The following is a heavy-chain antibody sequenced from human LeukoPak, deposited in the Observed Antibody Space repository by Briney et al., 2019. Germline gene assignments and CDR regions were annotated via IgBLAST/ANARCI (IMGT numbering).Heavy chain of an antibody. CDR3: ARAGGSYDSSGYYFK. D-gene: IGHD3-22*01. J-gene: IGHJ4*02. CDR1: GDSISSSSYY. CDR2: IYTSGST. Sequence: SETLSLTCTVSGDSISSSSYYWSWIRQPAGKGLEWIGRIYTSGSTNYSPSLKSRVTISVDTSKNQFSLKLSSVTAADTAVYFCARAGGSYDSSGYYFKWGQGTLVTVSS. V-gene: IGHV4-61*02.